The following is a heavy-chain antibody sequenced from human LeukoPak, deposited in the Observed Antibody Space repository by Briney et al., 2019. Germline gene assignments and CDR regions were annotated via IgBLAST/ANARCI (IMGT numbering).Heavy chain of an antibody. V-gene: IGHV4-38-2*01. Sequence: SETLSLXCAVSGYSISSGYYWGWIRQPPGKGLEWIGSIYHSGSTYYNPSLKSRVTISVDTSKNQFSLKLRSVTAADTAVYYCARKYYYDSSGYYYDYWGQGTLVTVSS. CDR1: GYSISSGYY. CDR2: IYHSGST. CDR3: ARKYYYDSSGYYYDY. D-gene: IGHD3-22*01. J-gene: IGHJ4*02.